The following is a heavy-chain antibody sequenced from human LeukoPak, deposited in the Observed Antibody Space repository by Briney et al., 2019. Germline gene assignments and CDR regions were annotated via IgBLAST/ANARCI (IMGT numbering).Heavy chain of an antibody. CDR2: INHSGST. Sequence: SETLSLTCAVYGGSFSGYYWSWIRQPPGKGLEWIGEINHSGSTNYNPSLKSRVTISVDTSKNQFSLNLSSVTAADTAVYYCARGSFDCSGYSCYSIAWFDPWGQGTLVTVSS. J-gene: IGHJ5*02. D-gene: IGHD2-15*01. V-gene: IGHV4-34*01. CDR3: ARGSFDCSGYSCYSIAWFDP. CDR1: GGSFSGYY.